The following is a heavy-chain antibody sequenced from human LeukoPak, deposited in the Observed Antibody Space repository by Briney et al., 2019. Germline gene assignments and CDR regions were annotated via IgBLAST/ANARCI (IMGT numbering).Heavy chain of an antibody. CDR3: AKAFSSGWYLAHFDY. V-gene: IGHV3-74*01. CDR1: GFTFSIYW. Sequence: PGGSLRLSCAASGFTFSIYWMHWVRQAPGKGLVWVSRINSDGSSTSYADSVKGRFTISRDNAKNMLFLQMNSLRAEDTAVYYCAKAFSSGWYLAHFDYWGQGTLVTVSS. J-gene: IGHJ4*02. CDR2: INSDGSST. D-gene: IGHD6-19*01.